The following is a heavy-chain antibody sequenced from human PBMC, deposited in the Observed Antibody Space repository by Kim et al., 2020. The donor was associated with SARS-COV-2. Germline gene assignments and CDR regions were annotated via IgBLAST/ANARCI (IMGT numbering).Heavy chain of an antibody. V-gene: IGHV3-48*03. CDR3: ARVTWDTAMVWYYYYMDV. CDR2: ISSSGSTI. J-gene: IGHJ6*03. Sequence: GGSLRLSCAASGFTFSSYEMNWVRQAPGKGLEWVSYISSSGSTIYYADSVKGRFTISRDNAKNSLYLQMNSLRAEDTAVYYCARVTWDTAMVWYYYYMDVWGKGTTVTVSS. D-gene: IGHD5-18*01. CDR1: GFTFSSYE.